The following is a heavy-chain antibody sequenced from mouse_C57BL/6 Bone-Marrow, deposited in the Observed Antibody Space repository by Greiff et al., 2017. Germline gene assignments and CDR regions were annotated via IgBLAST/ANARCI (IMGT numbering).Heavy chain of an antibody. Sequence: VQLKQSGAELVRPGASVKLSCTASGFNIKDDYMHWVKQRPEQGLEWIGWIDPENGDTEYASKFQGKATITADPSSNTAYLQLSSLTSEDTAVYYCTTYYYGSPAWFAYWGQGTLVTVSA. V-gene: IGHV14-4*01. CDR1: GFNIKDDY. J-gene: IGHJ3*01. CDR2: IDPENGDT. D-gene: IGHD1-1*01. CDR3: TTYYYGSPAWFAY.